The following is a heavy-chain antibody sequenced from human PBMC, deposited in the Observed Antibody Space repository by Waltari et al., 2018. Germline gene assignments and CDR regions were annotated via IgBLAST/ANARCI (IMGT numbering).Heavy chain of an antibody. J-gene: IGHJ4*02. Sequence: EVQLLESGGGLVQPGGSLRLSCAASGFTFSSYAMSWVRQAPGKGREWVSAIRGSCGSTYYADSVKGRFTISRDNSKNTLYLQMNSLRAEDTAVYYCAKDLWLRPGGFDYWGQGTLVTVSS. CDR1: GFTFSSYA. CDR3: AKDLWLRPGGFDY. D-gene: IGHD5-12*01. CDR2: IRGSCGST. V-gene: IGHV3-23*01.